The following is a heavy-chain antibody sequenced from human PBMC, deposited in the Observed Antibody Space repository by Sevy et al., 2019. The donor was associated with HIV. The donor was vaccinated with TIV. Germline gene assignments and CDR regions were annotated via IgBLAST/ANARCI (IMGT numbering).Heavy chain of an antibody. Sequence: GGSLRLSCAASGFTFSSYNMNWVRQAPGKGLEWVSSISSSSNYIYYADSMKGRFTISRDNAKNSLYLQISSLRAEDTAVYYCARVVAYCSGGSCFPGYYYGMDVWGQGTTVTVSS. D-gene: IGHD2-15*01. CDR1: GFTFSSYN. CDR2: ISSSSNYI. CDR3: ARVVAYCSGGSCFPGYYYGMDV. V-gene: IGHV3-21*01. J-gene: IGHJ6*02.